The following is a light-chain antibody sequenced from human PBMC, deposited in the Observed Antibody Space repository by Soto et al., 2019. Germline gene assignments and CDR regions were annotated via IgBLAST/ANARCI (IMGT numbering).Light chain of an antibody. V-gene: IGKV1-5*03. CDR3: HKYSTSPLT. CDR2: KAS. J-gene: IGKJ4*01. Sequence: DIQMTQSPSTLSASVGDSVSITCRASQSIHIWLAWYQQKPGKAPKLLIYKASNLQNGVPSRFSGSGYGTEFTLTISSLQPDDFANYYCHKYSTSPLTFGGGTKVEIK. CDR1: QSIHIW.